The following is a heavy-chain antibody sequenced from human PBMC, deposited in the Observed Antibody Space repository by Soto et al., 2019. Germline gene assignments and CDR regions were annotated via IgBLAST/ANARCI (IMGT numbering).Heavy chain of an antibody. CDR1: GYTFTSYG. V-gene: IGHV1-18*01. CDR3: ARSLPSSFSSSYRFDP. D-gene: IGHD6-13*01. Sequence: ASVKVSCKASGYTFTSYGFSWVRQAPGQGLEWMGWISGYNGNTNYAQKFQGRVTMTTDTSTTTAYMELRSLRSDDTAVYYCARSLPSSFSSSYRFDPWGQGTLVTVSS. J-gene: IGHJ5*02. CDR2: ISGYNGNT.